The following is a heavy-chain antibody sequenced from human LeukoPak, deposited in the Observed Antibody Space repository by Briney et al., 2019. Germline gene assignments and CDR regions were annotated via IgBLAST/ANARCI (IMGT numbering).Heavy chain of an antibody. J-gene: IGHJ5*02. CDR3: ARDKSYSTLPGTSRNWFDP. V-gene: IGHV3-11*04. CDR1: GFTFSDYY. CDR2: ISSSGSTI. Sequence: GGSLRLSCAASGFTFSDYYMSWIRPAPGKGLEWVSYISSSGSTIYYADSVKGRFTISRDNAKNSLYLQMNSLRAEDTAVYYCARDKSYSTLPGTSRNWFDPWGQGTLVTVFS. D-gene: IGHD1-14*01.